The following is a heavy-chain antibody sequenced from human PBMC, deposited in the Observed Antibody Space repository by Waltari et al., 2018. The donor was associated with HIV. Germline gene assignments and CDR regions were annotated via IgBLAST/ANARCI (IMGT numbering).Heavy chain of an antibody. CDR1: GGSISSGGYY. CDR3: ARDPRVEGDSTKEQDAFDI. CDR2: IYYSGST. V-gene: IGHV4-31*03. Sequence: QVQLQESGPGLVKPSQTLSLTCTVPGGSISSGGYYWSWIRQLPGKGLEWIGYIYYSGSTYYTPTLQSRVTISLDTSKNQFSLELSSVTAADTAVYYCARDPRVEGDSTKEQDAFDIWGQGTMVTVSS. D-gene: IGHD2-2*01. J-gene: IGHJ3*02.